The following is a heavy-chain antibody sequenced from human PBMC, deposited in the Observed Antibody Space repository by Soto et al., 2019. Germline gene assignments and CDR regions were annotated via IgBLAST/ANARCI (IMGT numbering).Heavy chain of an antibody. CDR2: MFYSGLT. V-gene: IGHV4-39*01. J-gene: IGHJ6*02. CDR1: GYSVTSSDYY. CDR3: APLSVSLSSPYGIHV. Sequence: SETLSLTCSVSGYSVTSSDYYWAWIRQPPGKGLEWIGSMFYSGLTYYNPSLKSRVTLSVDTSKNQFSVRLNSVTAADTAVYYCAPLSVSLSSPYGIHVWGQGTTVGVSS. D-gene: IGHD2-2*01.